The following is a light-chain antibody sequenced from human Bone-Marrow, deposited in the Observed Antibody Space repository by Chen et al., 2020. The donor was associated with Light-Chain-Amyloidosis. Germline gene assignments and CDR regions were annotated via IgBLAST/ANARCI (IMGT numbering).Light chain of an antibody. Sequence: EIVLTQSPATLSLSPGERATLSCRASQSVSSYLAWYQQQPGLAPRLLIYDASNRATGIPARFSGSGSGTDFTLTLSSLEPEDFAVYYCQQRSNWPPYTFGQGTKLEIK. CDR3: QQRSNWPPYT. J-gene: IGKJ2*01. CDR2: DAS. CDR1: QSVSSY. V-gene: IGKV3-11*01.